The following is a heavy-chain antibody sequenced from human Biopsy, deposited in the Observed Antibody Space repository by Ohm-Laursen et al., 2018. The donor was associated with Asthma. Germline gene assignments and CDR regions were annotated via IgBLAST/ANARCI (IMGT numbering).Heavy chain of an antibody. CDR1: GYTFINYA. J-gene: IGHJ3*01. Sequence: GASVKVSCKASGYTFINYAIHWVRQAPGQRLEWMGWINAGNGNTKYSQKFQGRVTITSDTSASTAYMDLRSLRSEDTAMYYCARTYYDFLTGQVNDAFALWGQGTMVTVSS. CDR3: ARTYYDFLTGQVNDAFAL. D-gene: IGHD3-9*01. V-gene: IGHV1-3*01. CDR2: INAGNGNT.